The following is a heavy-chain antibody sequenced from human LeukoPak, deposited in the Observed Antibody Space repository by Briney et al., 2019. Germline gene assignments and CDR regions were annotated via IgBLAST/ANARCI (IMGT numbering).Heavy chain of an antibody. V-gene: IGHV3-23*01. CDR3: ARVKSYYYDTSDKDAFDI. Sequence: GGSLRLSCAASGFTFSSYAMSWVRQAPGKGLEWVSAISGSGGSTYYADSVKGRFTISRDNSKGTVYLQMNSLRSEDTAVYYCARVKSYYYDTSDKDAFDIWGQGTMVTVSS. D-gene: IGHD3-22*01. CDR2: ISGSGGST. J-gene: IGHJ3*02. CDR1: GFTFSSYA.